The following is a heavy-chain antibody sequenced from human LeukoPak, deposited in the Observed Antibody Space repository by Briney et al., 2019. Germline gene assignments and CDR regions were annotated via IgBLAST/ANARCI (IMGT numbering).Heavy chain of an antibody. CDR3: ARHETRDYGDPDGFDY. V-gene: IGHV4-39*01. J-gene: IGHJ4*02. CDR2: IYYSGST. CDR1: GGSISSSSYY. Sequence: PSETLSLTCTVSGGSISSSSYYWGWIHQPPGKGLEWIGSIYYSGSTYYNPSLKSRVTISVDTSKNQFSLKLSSVTAADTAVYYCARHETRDYGDPDGFDYWGQGTLVTVSS. D-gene: IGHD4-17*01.